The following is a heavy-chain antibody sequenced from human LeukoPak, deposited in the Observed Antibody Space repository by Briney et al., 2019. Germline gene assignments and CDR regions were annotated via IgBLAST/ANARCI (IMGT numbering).Heavy chain of an antibody. CDR3: ARGKYYYDSSGYNDAFDI. Sequence: SETLSLTCTVSGGSISSYYWSLIRQPPGKGLEWIGYIYYSGSTNYNPSLKSRVTISVATSKNQFSLKLSSVTAADTAVYYCARGKYYYDSSGYNDAFDIWGQGTMVTVSS. CDR1: GGSISSYY. J-gene: IGHJ3*02. V-gene: IGHV4-59*01. D-gene: IGHD3-22*01. CDR2: IYYSGST.